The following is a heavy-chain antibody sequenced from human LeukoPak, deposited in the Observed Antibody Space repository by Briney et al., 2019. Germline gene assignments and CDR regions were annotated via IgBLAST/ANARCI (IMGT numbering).Heavy chain of an antibody. CDR1: GYTFTSYD. CDR2: MNPNSGNT. CDR3: ARGIAAAGAFDI. Sequence: ASVKVSCKASGYTFTSYDINWVRQATGQGLEWMGWMNPNSGNTGYAQKFQGRATMTRNTSISTAYMELSSLRSEDTAVYYCARGIAAAGAFDIWGQGTMVTVSS. J-gene: IGHJ3*02. V-gene: IGHV1-8*01. D-gene: IGHD6-13*01.